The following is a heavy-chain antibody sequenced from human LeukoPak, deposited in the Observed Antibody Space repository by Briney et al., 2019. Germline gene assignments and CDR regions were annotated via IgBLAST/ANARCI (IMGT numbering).Heavy chain of an antibody. Sequence: PGGSLRLSCAASGFTFSSYAMSWVRQAPGKGLEWVSAISGSGDSTYYADSVKGRFTISRDNSKNTLYLQMNSLRAEDTAVYYCAKDLSSGWWPRTLFDYWGQGTLVTVSS. CDR2: ISGSGDST. CDR3: AKDLSSGWWPRTLFDY. CDR1: GFTFSSYA. J-gene: IGHJ4*02. D-gene: IGHD6-19*01. V-gene: IGHV3-23*01.